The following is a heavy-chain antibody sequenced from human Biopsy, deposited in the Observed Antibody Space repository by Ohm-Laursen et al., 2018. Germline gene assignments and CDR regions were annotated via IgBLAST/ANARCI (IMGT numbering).Heavy chain of an antibody. CDR1: SGSISSYY. J-gene: IGHJ4*02. D-gene: IGHD6-19*01. V-gene: IGHV4-59*08. CDR3: ATTTMDTSGWFGNYFDS. CDR2: IDYRGST. Sequence: TLPLTCTVSSGSISSYYWSWIRQPPGKGLEWIGYIDYRGSTKYNPSLRSRVTMSIDTSRNQFSLKLSSVTAADTAVYYCATTTMDTSGWFGNYFDSWGQGALVTVSA.